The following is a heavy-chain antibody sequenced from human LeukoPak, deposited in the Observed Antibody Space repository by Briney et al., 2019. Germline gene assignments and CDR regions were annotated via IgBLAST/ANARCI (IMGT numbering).Heavy chain of an antibody. V-gene: IGHV4-59*01. D-gene: IGHD3-10*01. Sequence: SETLSLTCTVSGGSISSYYWSWIRQPPGKGLEWIGYIYYSGSTNYNPSLKSRVTISVDTSKKQFSLKLSSVTAADTAVYYCARSSYYYGADAFDIWGQGTMVTVSS. CDR3: ARSSYYYGADAFDI. CDR2: IYYSGST. J-gene: IGHJ3*02. CDR1: GGSISSYY.